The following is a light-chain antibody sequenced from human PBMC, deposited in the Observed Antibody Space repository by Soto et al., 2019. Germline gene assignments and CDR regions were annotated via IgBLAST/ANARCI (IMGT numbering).Light chain of an antibody. Sequence: QSVLTQPPSASGTPGQRVTISCSGSSSNIGSNNVNWYQQLPGTAPKLLIYSNNQRPSGVPDRFSGSKSGTSASLAISGLQSDDEADYYCAVWDDSLNGYYVFGTGTKLTVL. CDR2: SNN. CDR1: SSNIGSNN. J-gene: IGLJ1*01. V-gene: IGLV1-44*01. CDR3: AVWDDSLNGYYV.